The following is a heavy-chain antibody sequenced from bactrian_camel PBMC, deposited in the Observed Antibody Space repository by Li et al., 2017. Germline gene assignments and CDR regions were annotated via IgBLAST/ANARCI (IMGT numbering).Heavy chain of an antibody. CDR1: GFTFSNDW. V-gene: IGHV3S1*01. D-gene: IGHD1*01. J-gene: IGHJ4*01. CDR3: ATEPEAGYAGAYVY. CDR2: IYTGDGST. Sequence: HVQLVESGGGLVQPGGSLRLSCAASGFTFSNDWMHWVRQAPGKGLEGVSSIYTGDGSTNSADSVKGRFTTSRDNTKNMLYLQMNSLKSEDTALYYCATEPEAGYAGAYVYWGQGTQVTVS.